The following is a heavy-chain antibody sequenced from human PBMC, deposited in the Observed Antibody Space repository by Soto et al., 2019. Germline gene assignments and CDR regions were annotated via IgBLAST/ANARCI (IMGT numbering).Heavy chain of an antibody. D-gene: IGHD1-26*01. V-gene: IGHV4-59*08. CDR3: ARRWGAAIDF. CDR2: VYYTGSA. CDR1: GDSISTHY. J-gene: IGHJ4*02. Sequence: SETLSLTCSISGDSISTHYWTWFRQPPGKGLEWIAYVYYTGSATYNPSLKSRVTISVDTSKNQFSLKLSSVTAADTAVYYCARRWGAAIDFWGQGILVTVSS.